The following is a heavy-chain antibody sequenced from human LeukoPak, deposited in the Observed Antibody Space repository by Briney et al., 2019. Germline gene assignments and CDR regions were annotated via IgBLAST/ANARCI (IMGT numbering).Heavy chain of an antibody. CDR1: GSTFTGHF. V-gene: IGHV1-8*01. D-gene: IGHD3-22*01. J-gene: IGHJ4*02. Sequence: GASVKVSCKASGSTFTGHFMHWVRQATGQGLEWMGWMNPNSGNTGYAQKFQGRVTMTRNTSISTAYMELSSLRSEDTAVYYCVRGSGIYYDSSGYSDYWGQGTLVTVSS. CDR3: VRGSGIYYDSSGYSDY. CDR2: MNPNSGNT.